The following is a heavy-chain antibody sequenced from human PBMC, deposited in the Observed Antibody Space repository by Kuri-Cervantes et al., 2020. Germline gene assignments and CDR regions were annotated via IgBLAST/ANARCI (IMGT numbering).Heavy chain of an antibody. D-gene: IGHD4-17*01. V-gene: IGHV4-34*01. CDR1: GGSFSGYY. J-gene: IGHJ2*01. CDR2: INHSGCT. CDR3: ARLRGSTVTTKDWYFDL. Sequence: GSLRLSSAVYGGSFSGYYWSWIRQPPGKGLEWVGEINHSGCTNYNPSLKSRITISLDTPKNHFSLKLSSVTAGDTAIYYCARLRGSTVTTKDWYFDLWGRGTLVTVSS.